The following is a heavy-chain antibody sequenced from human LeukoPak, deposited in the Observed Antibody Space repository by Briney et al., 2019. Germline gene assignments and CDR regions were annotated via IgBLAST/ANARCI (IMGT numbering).Heavy chain of an antibody. CDR2: IIPIFGTA. CDR3: ARVQNSSSWRYYFDY. Sequence: GASVKVSCKASGGTFSSYAISWVRQAPGQGLEWMGGIIPIFGTANYAQKFQGRVTITADESTSTAYMELSSLRSEDTAVYYCARVQNSSSWRYYFDYWGQGTLVTVSS. D-gene: IGHD6-13*01. CDR1: GGTFSSYA. J-gene: IGHJ4*02. V-gene: IGHV1-69*13.